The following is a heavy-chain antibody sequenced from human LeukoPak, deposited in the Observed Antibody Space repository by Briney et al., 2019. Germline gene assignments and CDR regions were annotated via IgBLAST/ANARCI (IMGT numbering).Heavy chain of an antibody. Sequence: SETLSLTCTVSGGSISSSSCYWGWIRQPPGKGLEWIGSIYYSGSTYYNPSLKSRVTISVDTSKNQFSLKLSSVTAADTAAYYCARDLGGKGYYYYYMDVWGKGTTVTVSS. J-gene: IGHJ6*03. CDR3: ARDLGGKGYYYYYMDV. CDR1: GGSISSSSCY. CDR2: IYYSGST. V-gene: IGHV4-39*07. D-gene: IGHD4-23*01.